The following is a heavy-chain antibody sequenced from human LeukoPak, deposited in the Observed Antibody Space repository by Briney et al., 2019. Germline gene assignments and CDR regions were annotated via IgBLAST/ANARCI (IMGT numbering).Heavy chain of an antibody. Sequence: PGGSLRLSCGTSGFIFSGSDIHWVRQASGRGLEWVGRIRTKLRNYATAYAASVKGRFTISRDDSGDTAYLQMNSLKTEDTAVYYCPTYISGHYWGQGTLVTVSS. V-gene: IGHV3-73*01. J-gene: IGHJ4*02. CDR1: GFIFSGSD. CDR3: PTYISGHY. D-gene: IGHD1-20*01. CDR2: IRTKLRNYAT.